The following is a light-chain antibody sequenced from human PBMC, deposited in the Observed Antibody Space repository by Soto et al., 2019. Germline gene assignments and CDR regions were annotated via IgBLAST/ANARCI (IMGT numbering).Light chain of an antibody. CDR2: SNS. CDR3: AAWDDSLSGPV. CDR1: RSNIGTNY. V-gene: IGLV1-47*02. J-gene: IGLJ3*02. Sequence: QSVLTQPPSASGPPGQRVTISCSGRRSNIGTNYVYWYQQFPGTAPKLLIDSNSHRPSGVPDRFSGSKSGTSASLAISGRRSDDEADYYCAAWDDSLSGPVFGGGTKLTVL.